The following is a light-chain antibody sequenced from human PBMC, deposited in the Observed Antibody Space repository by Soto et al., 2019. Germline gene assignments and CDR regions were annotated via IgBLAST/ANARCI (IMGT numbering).Light chain of an antibody. CDR2: SNN. Sequence: QSVLTQPPSASGTPGQRVTISCSGSSSNIGSNYVYWYQQLPGTAPKLLIYSNNQRPSGVPDRFSGSKSGTSASLAISGLRSEDEADYYCAAWDDSLLFGGGTKATVL. CDR1: SSNIGSNY. V-gene: IGLV1-47*02. J-gene: IGLJ2*01. CDR3: AAWDDSLL.